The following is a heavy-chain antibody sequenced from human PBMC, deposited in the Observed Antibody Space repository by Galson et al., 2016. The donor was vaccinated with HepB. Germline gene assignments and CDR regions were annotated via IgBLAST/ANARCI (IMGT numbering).Heavy chain of an antibody. CDR2: MSPNSGDT. V-gene: IGHV1-8*01. CDR1: GYTFTSYD. CDR3: VRGVLWGSNY. J-gene: IGHJ4*02. Sequence: SVKVSCKASGYTFTSYDINWVRQATGQGPEWMGWMSPNSGDTKYAQKFQGRVTVTRNTSVNQAFMELSSLRSEDTAISCSVRGVLWGSNYWGPGTLVTVSS. D-gene: IGHD3-16*01.